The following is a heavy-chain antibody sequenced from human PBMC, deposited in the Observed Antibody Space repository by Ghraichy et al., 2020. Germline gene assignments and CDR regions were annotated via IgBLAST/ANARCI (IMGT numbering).Heavy chain of an antibody. D-gene: IGHD2-2*03. CDR1: GGTFNNFG. V-gene: IGHV1-69*13. Sequence: SVKVSCKASGGTFNNFGFSWVRQAPGQGLEWIGGIVPTFNTPKAAQNFRDRVTITAVESTSTVHLDLRALTSADTAVYYCAKLHYDFEVSGYFEAALYYVMDVWGQGTTVTVSS. CDR2: IVPTFNTP. J-gene: IGHJ6*02. CDR3: AKLHYDFEVSGYFEAALYYVMDV.